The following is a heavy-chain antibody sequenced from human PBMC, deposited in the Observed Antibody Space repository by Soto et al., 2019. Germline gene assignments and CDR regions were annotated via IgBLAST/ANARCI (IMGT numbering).Heavy chain of an antibody. CDR1: GGSISSGGYY. V-gene: IGHV4-31*03. J-gene: IGHJ4*02. CDR2: IYYSGST. Sequence: SETLSLTCTVSGGSISSGGYYWSWIRQHPGKGLEWIGYIYYSGSTYYNPSLKSRVTISVDTSKNQFSLKLSSVTAADTAVYYCARVVATELLFFDYWGQGTLVTVSS. D-gene: IGHD5-12*01. CDR3: ARVVATELLFFDY.